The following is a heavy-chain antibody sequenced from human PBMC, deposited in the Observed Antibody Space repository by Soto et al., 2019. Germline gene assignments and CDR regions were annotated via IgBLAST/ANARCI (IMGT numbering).Heavy chain of an antibody. V-gene: IGHV1-69*01. CDR3: ARVAPWLRYYFGY. CDR2: IIPVLGAA. Sequence: QVQLVQSGAEVRKPGSSVQVSCKASGGTFDNYAIVWVRQAPGQGLEWVGGIIPVLGAANYAQKFQDKVTISADASTSPAYMGLSSLTSEGTAVYFCARVAPWLRYYFGYWGQGTLVTVSS. D-gene: IGHD5-12*01. CDR1: GGTFDNYA. J-gene: IGHJ4*02.